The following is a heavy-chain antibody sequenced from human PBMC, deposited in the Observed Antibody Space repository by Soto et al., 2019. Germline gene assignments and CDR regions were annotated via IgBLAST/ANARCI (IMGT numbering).Heavy chain of an antibody. CDR1: GFTFSSYA. CDR3: ARVPRNMIETPYGMDV. J-gene: IGHJ6*02. Sequence: GGSLRLSCAASGFTFSSYAMHWVRQAPGKGLEWVAVISYDGSNKYYADSVKGRFTISRDNSKNTLYLQMNSLRAEDTAVYYCARVPRNMIETPYGMDVWGQGSKVTVSS. CDR2: ISYDGSNK. V-gene: IGHV3-30-3*01. D-gene: IGHD3-22*01.